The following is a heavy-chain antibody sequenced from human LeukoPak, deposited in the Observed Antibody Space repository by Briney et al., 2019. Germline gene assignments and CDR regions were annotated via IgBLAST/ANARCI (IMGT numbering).Heavy chain of an antibody. D-gene: IGHD3-10*02. V-gene: IGHV3-48*03. CDR2: ISSSGSTI. Sequence: GSLRLSCAASGFSFSSFEMNWVRQAPGKGLGWVSYISSSGSTIYYPDSVRGRFTISRDNAKNSLYPQMNSLRAEDTAVYYCAELGITMIGGVWGKGTTVTISS. CDR3: AELGITMIGGV. J-gene: IGHJ6*04. CDR1: GFSFSSFE.